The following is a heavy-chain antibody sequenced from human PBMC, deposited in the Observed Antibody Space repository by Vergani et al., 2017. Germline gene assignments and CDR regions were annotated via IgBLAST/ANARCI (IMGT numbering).Heavy chain of an antibody. V-gene: IGHV3-33*01. CDR1: GFTFSSYG. Sequence: QVQLVESGGGVVQPGRSLRLSCAASGFTFSSYGMHWVRQAPGKGLEWVAVIWYDGSNKYYVDSVKGRFTISRDNAKNSLYLQMNSLRAEDTAVYYCARLGGSGSSIDAFDIWGQGTMVTVSS. CDR2: IWYDGSNK. CDR3: ARLGGSGSSIDAFDI. J-gene: IGHJ3*02. D-gene: IGHD1-26*01.